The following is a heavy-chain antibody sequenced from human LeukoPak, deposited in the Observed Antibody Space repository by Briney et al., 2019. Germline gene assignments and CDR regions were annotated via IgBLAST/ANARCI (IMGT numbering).Heavy chain of an antibody. CDR2: IYYSGST. D-gene: IGHD3-10*01. J-gene: IGHJ3*02. V-gene: IGHV4-59*01. CDR1: GGSISSYY. CDR3: ARENWHTMVRGANDAFDI. Sequence: SETLSLTCTVSGGSISSYYWSWIRQPPGKGLEWIGYIYYSGSTNYNPSLKSRVTISVDTSKNQFSLKLNSVTAADTAVYYCARENWHTMVRGANDAFDIWGQGTMVTVSS.